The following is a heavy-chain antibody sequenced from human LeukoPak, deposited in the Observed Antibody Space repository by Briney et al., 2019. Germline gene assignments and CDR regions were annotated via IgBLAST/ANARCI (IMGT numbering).Heavy chain of an antibody. CDR1: GGSISSSSYY. CDR3: ARARAWFGEFRFDY. V-gene: IGHV4-39*07. D-gene: IGHD3-10*01. J-gene: IGHJ4*02. CDR2: IYYSGST. Sequence: SETLSLTCTVAGGSISSSSYYWGWIRQPPGKGLEWIGSIYYSGSTYYNPSLKSRVTISVDTSKNQFSLKLSSVTAADTAVYYCARARAWFGEFRFDYWGQGTLVTVSS.